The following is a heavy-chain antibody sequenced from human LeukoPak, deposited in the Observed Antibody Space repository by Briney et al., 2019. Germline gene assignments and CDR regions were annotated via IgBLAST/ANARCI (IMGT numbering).Heavy chain of an antibody. Sequence: PSETLSLTCTVSGGSISSSSYYWGWIRQPPGKGLEWIGSIYYSGSTYYNPSLKSRVTISVDTSKNQFSLKLSSVTAADTAAYYCARAGSVVAAAALFDYWGQGTLVTVSS. V-gene: IGHV4-39*07. CDR1: GGSISSSSYY. CDR2: IYYSGST. J-gene: IGHJ4*02. D-gene: IGHD2-15*01. CDR3: ARAGSVVAAAALFDY.